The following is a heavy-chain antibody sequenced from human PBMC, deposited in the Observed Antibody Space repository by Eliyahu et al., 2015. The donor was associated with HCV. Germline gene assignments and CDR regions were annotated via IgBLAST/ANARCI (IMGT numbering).Heavy chain of an antibody. J-gene: IGHJ6*04. Sequence: QVQLVQSGAEVKKPGASVKVSCKASGYTFTSYDINWVRQATGQGLEWMGWMNPNSGNTGYAQKFQGRVTMTRNTSISTAYMELSSLRSEDTAVYYCTRPLYYYYGMDVWGKGTTVTVSS. V-gene: IGHV1-8*01. CDR3: TRPLYYYYGMDV. CDR1: GYTFTSYD. CDR2: MNPNSGNT.